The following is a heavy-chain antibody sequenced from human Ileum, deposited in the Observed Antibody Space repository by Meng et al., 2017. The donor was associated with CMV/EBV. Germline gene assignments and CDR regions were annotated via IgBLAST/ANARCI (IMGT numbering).Heavy chain of an antibody. CDR3: ASPSHSWVFDY. CDR2: ISSSGSTI. CDR1: GFTFSDYY. D-gene: IGHD2-15*01. Sequence: GESLKISCAASGFTFSDYYMSWIRQAPGKGLEWVSYISSSGSTIYYADSVKGRFTISRDNTKNSLYLQMNSLRAEDTAVYYCASPSHSWVFDYWGQGTLVTVSS. J-gene: IGHJ4*02. V-gene: IGHV3-11*04.